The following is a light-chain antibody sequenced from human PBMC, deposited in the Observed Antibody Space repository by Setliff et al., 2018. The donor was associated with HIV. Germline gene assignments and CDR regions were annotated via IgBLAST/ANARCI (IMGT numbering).Light chain of an antibody. V-gene: IGLV2-14*03. CDR2: GVT. CDR3: SSYTSTSAYV. CDR1: SSDIAAYNL. J-gene: IGLJ1*01. Sequence: QSALAQPASVSGSPGQSITISCSGTSSDIAAYNLVSWYQQHPGKAPKLIIYGVTKRSSGVSNRFSGSKAGTTASLTISGLQAEDEADYYCSSYTSTSAYVFGTGTKVTVL.